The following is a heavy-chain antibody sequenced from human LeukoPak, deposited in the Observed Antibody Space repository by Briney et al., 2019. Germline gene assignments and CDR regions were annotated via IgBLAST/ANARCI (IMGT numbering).Heavy chain of an antibody. V-gene: IGHV3-30*02. CDR1: GFTFSSYG. CDR2: IRYTGSNE. J-gene: IGHJ4*02. Sequence: GGSLRLSCAASGFTFSSYGMHWVRQAPGKGLEWVAFIRYTGSNEYYADSVKGRFTISRDNAKNSLYLQMNSLRAEDTALYYCAKDHDSSGYSPGDYWGQGTLVTVSS. D-gene: IGHD3-22*01. CDR3: AKDHDSSGYSPGDY.